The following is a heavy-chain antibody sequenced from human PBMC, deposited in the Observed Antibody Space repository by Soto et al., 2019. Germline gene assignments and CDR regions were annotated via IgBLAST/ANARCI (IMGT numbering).Heavy chain of an antibody. D-gene: IGHD3-10*01. CDR2: TYYRSKWYN. V-gene: IGHV6-1*01. J-gene: IGHJ3*02. CDR1: GESECSNSAA. CDR3: ARERGVLSEAFDI. Sequence: SPTLSLPCAICGESECSNSAAWNWLRQSPSRGLEWLGRTYYRSKWYNDYVVSVKSRITINPDTSKNQFSLQLNSVTPEDTAVYYCARERGVLSEAFDIWAQGTVVTVSS.